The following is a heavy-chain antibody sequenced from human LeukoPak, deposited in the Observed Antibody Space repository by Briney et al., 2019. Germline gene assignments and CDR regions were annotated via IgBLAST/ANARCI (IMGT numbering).Heavy chain of an antibody. Sequence: GGSLRLSCAASGFTFSSYGTHWVRQAPGKGLEWVAVISFDGSNKYYADSVKGRFGISRDNSKNTLYLQMNSLRGEDTAVYYCAKDSSQLRAPPTVCDSWGRGTLVTVSS. D-gene: IGHD4-17*01. CDR3: AKDSSQLRAPPTVCDS. J-gene: IGHJ5*02. CDR1: GFTFSSYG. CDR2: ISFDGSNK. V-gene: IGHV3-30*18.